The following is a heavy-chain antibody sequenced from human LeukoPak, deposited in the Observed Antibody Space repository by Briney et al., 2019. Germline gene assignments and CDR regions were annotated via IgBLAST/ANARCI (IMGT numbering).Heavy chain of an antibody. Sequence: PSETLSLPCTVSGGPSSSGSYYWRWTRQPPGKGLDWIGRIYTSGSTNYTPSLKSRVTISVDTSKNQFSLKLSSVTAADTAVYYCAREAAARPTPFDYWGQGTLVTVPS. CDR3: AREAAARPTPFDY. V-gene: IGHV4-61*02. J-gene: IGHJ4*02. CDR1: GGPSSSGSYY. D-gene: IGHD6-13*01. CDR2: IYTSGST.